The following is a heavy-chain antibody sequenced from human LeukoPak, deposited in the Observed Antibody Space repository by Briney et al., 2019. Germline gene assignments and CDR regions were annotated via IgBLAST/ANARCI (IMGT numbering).Heavy chain of an antibody. V-gene: IGHV4-39*07. Sequence: SETLSLTCTVSGGSIRSSSHYWVWIRQPPGKGLEWIGSIYYSGGTYYNPSLRSRVTILLDTSKNQLSLKLTSVTAADTAIYYCAKGAPGGIWPTQHIYFQHWGQGTLVTVSS. CDR2: IYYSGGT. CDR1: GGSIRSSSHY. D-gene: IGHD2-21*01. CDR3: AKGAPGGIWPTQHIYFQH. J-gene: IGHJ1*01.